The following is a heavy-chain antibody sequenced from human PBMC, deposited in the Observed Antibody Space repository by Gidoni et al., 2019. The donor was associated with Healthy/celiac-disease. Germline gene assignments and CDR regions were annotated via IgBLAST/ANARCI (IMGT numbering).Heavy chain of an antibody. CDR1: GGSFSGYY. D-gene: IGHD3-10*01. CDR2: INHSGST. V-gene: IGHV4-34*01. CDR3: ARGMDSGY. Sequence: QVQLQQWGAGLLKPSETLSLTCAVYGGSFSGYYWSWIRQPPGKGLEWIGEINHSGSTNYNPSLKSRVTISVDTSKNQFSLKLSSVTAADTAVYYCARGMDSGYWGQGTLVTVSS. J-gene: IGHJ4*02.